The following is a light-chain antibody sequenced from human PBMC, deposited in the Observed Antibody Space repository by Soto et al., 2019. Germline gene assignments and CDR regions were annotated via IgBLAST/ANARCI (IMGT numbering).Light chain of an antibody. J-gene: IGKJ1*01. CDR2: GAS. CDR3: QQYGSSRT. CDR1: QSVSSSY. Sequence: EIVLTQSPGTLSLSPGERATLSCRANQSVSSSYLAWYQQKPGQAPRLLIYGASSRATGIPDRFSGSGSGTDFTLTISRLEPEDFAVYSCQQYGSSRTFGQGTKVEIK. V-gene: IGKV3-20*01.